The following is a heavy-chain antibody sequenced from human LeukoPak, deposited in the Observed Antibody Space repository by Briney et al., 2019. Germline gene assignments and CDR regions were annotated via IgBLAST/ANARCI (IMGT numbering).Heavy chain of an antibody. CDR3: AKGGTWSDY. J-gene: IGHJ4*02. Sequence: GGSLRLSCAASGFTFSSHGMHWVRQAPGKGLEWVAFIRYDGTNKYYVDSVKGRFTISRDNSKNTLYLQTDSLRPEDTAMYYCAKGGTWSDYWGQGTLVTVSS. D-gene: IGHD6-13*01. V-gene: IGHV3-30*02. CDR1: GFTFSSHG. CDR2: IRYDGTNK.